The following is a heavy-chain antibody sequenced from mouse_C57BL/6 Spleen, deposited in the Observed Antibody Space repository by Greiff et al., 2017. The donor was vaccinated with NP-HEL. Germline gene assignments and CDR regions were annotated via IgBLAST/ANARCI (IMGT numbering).Heavy chain of an antibody. CDR2: INPNYGTT. V-gene: IGHV1-39*01. D-gene: IGHD2-4*01. J-gene: IGHJ3*01. Sequence: VPLQPPGAELVKPGASVKISCKASGYSFTHYKMNWVKQSHGKGLEWIGVINPNYGTTNYKQKFKGKATLTVDPSSSTAYMQLNSLTSEDSAVYYCARDGDYDGLFAYWGQGTLVTVSA. CDR3: ARDGDYDGLFAY. CDR1: GYSFTHYK.